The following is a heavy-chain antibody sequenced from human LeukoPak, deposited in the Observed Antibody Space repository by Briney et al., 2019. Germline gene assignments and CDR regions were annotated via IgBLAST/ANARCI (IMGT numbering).Heavy chain of an antibody. CDR2: IYYSGST. J-gene: IGHJ4*02. CDR3: ARIRSGSLGY. CDR1: GGSISSSSYY. D-gene: IGHD5-12*01. Sequence: TSETLSLTCTVSGGSISSSSYYWGWIRQPPGKGLEWIGSIYYSGSTYYNPSLKSRVTISVDTSKNQFSLKLSSVTAADTAVYYCARIRSGSLGYWGQGTLVTVSS. V-gene: IGHV4-39*01.